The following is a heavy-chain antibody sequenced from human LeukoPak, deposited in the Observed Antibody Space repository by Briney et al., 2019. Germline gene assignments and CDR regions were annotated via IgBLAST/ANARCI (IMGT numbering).Heavy chain of an antibody. Sequence: PGGSLRLSCAASGFTFSSYSMNWVRQAPGKGLEWVSSISSSGSTIYYADSVKGRFTISRDNAKNSLYLQMNSLRAEETAVYYCARVMVREPDFDYWGQGTLVTVSS. J-gene: IGHJ4*02. CDR2: ISSSGSTI. CDR1: GFTFSSYS. D-gene: IGHD3-10*01. V-gene: IGHV3-48*04. CDR3: ARVMVREPDFDY.